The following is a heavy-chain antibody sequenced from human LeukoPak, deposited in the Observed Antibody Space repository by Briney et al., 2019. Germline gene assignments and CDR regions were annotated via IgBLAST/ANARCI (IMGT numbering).Heavy chain of an antibody. J-gene: IGHJ3*02. CDR1: GGSFSGYY. V-gene: IGHV4-34*01. D-gene: IGHD4-17*01. CDR2: INHSGST. Sequence: PSETLSLTCAVYGGSFSGYYWSWIRQPPGKGLEWIGEINHSGSTNYNPSLKSRVTISVDTSKNQFSLKLSSVTAADTAVYYCARFSFTVTTMVEYAFDIWGQGTMVTVSS. CDR3: ARFSFTVTTMVEYAFDI.